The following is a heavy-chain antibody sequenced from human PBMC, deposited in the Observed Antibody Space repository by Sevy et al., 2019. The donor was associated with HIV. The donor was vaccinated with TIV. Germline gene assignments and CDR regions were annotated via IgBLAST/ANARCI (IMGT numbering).Heavy chain of an antibody. CDR3: AREGYGDNGWLDP. V-gene: IGHV1-18*01. J-gene: IGHJ5*02. CDR1: GYIFNTFA. D-gene: IGHD5-18*01. Sequence: ASVKVSCKTSGYIFNTFAISWLRQAPGQGPEWMGWISTCNNNIQYAQKFQGRVTMTKDTSTSTAYMEVKSLRSDDTAVYYCAREGYGDNGWLDPWGQGTLVTVSS. CDR2: ISTCNNNI.